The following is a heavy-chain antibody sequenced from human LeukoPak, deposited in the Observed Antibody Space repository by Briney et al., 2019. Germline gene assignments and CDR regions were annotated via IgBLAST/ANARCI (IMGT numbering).Heavy chain of an antibody. J-gene: IGHJ6*02. D-gene: IGHD1-26*01. V-gene: IGHV1-18*01. CDR1: GYTFTSYG. CDR2: ISDYNGNT. CDR3: ARDMYSGYDYYYGMDV. Sequence: GASVKVSCKASGYTFTSYGISWVRQAPGQGLEWMGWISDYNGNTNYAQKLQGRVTMTTDTSTSTAYMELRSLRSDDTAVYYCARDMYSGYDYYYGMDVWGQGTTVTVSS.